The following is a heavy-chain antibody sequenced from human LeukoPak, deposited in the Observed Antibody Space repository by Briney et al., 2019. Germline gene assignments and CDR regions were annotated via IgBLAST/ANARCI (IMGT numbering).Heavy chain of an antibody. V-gene: IGHV3-73*01. CDR1: GFSFSGFA. D-gene: IGHD4-17*01. CDR3: TTTDGDYGIDY. J-gene: IGHJ4*02. Sequence: PGGSLRLSCVTSGFSFSGFAMHWVRQASGKGLEWVGRISSKANSYATAYAASVKGRFTISRDDSKNTAYLQMNSLKTEDTAVYYCTTTDGDYGIDYWGQGTLVTVSS. CDR2: ISSKANSYAT.